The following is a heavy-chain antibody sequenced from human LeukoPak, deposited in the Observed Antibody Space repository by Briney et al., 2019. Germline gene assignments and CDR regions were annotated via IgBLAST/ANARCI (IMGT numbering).Heavy chain of an antibody. D-gene: IGHD3-10*01. CDR2: ISYDGSNK. CDR3: ARDRAGSGYYYYGMDV. CDR1: GFTFSSYA. J-gene: IGHJ6*02. Sequence: PGRSLRLSCAASGFTFSSYAMHWVRQAPGKGLEWVADISYDGSNKYYADSVKGRFTISRDNSKNTLYLQMNSLRAEDTAVYYCARDRAGSGYYYYGMDVWGQGTTVTVSS. V-gene: IGHV3-30-3*01.